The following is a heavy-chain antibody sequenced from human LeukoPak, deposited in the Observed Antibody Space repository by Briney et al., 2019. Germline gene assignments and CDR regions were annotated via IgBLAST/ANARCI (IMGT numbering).Heavy chain of an antibody. CDR1: GFSFSSYS. J-gene: IGHJ3*02. V-gene: IGHV3-48*01. Sequence: GGSLRLSCAASGFSFSSYSMNWLRQAPGKGLEWVSYISSSSSTIHYADSVKGRFAISRDNSENTLYLQMNSLRVEDTAMYFCARDPPRGFGNAFDIWGQGTMVTVSP. CDR2: ISSSSSTI. CDR3: ARDPPRGFGNAFDI. D-gene: IGHD2-15*01.